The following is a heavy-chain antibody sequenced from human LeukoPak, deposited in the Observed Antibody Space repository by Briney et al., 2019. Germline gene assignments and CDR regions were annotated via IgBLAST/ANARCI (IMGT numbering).Heavy chain of an antibody. CDR2: FYYSGST. CDR3: ARARWLQFGPDAFDI. D-gene: IGHD5-24*01. Sequence: SETLSLICTVSGGSISSYYWSWIRQPPGKGLEWIGYFYYSGSTNYNPSLKSRVTISVDTSKNQFSLKLSSVTAADTAVYYCARARWLQFGPDAFDIWGQGTMVTVSS. J-gene: IGHJ3*02. CDR1: GGSISSYY. V-gene: IGHV4-59*01.